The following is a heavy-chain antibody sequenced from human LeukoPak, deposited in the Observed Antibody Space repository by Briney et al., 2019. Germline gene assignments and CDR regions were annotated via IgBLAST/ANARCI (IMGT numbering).Heavy chain of an antibody. CDR1: GYTFNSYD. CDR2: ISTYNGNT. J-gene: IGHJ4*02. Sequence: GASVKVSCKASGYTFNSYDISWVRQAPGQGLEWMAWISTYNGNTSYALKVQGRATMTTDTSTSTAYMELRSLRSDDTAVYYCARVLRYDFWSAYYFDYWGQGTLVTVSS. V-gene: IGHV1-18*01. CDR3: ARVLRYDFWSAYYFDY. D-gene: IGHD3-3*01.